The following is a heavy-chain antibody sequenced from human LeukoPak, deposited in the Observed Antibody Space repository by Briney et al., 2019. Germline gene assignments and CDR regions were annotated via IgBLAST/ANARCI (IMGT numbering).Heavy chain of an antibody. V-gene: IGHV1-8*01. D-gene: IGHD6-13*01. Sequence: ASVKVSCKASGYTFTSYDINWVRQATGQGLEWMGWMNPNSGNTGYAQKFQGRVTMTRNTSISTAYMELSSLRSEDTAVYYCARGSTVAARRSDWFDPWGQGTLVTVSS. CDR2: MNPNSGNT. J-gene: IGHJ5*02. CDR1: GYTFTSYD. CDR3: ARGSTVAARRSDWFDP.